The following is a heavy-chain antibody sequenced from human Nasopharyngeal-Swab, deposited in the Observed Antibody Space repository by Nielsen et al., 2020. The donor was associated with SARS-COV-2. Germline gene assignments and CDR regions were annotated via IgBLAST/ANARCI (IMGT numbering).Heavy chain of an antibody. CDR3: ARGETGTTISWFDP. D-gene: IGHD1-7*01. Sequence: WIRQPPGKGLEWIGEINHSGSTNYNPSLKSRVTISVDTSKNQFSLKLSSVTAADTAVYYCARGETGTTISWFDPWGQGTLVTVSS. V-gene: IGHV4-34*01. J-gene: IGHJ5*02. CDR2: INHSGST.